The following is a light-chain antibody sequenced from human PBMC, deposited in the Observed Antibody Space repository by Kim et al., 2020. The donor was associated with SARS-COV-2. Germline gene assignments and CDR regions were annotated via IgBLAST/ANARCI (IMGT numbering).Light chain of an antibody. J-gene: IGLJ3*02. CDR3: SSYTSISTLV. CDR2: DVS. V-gene: IGLV2-14*03. CDR1: SSDGGGYNY. Sequence: QSITFSCTGTSSDGGGYNYVSWYQQLPGKAPKLMIYDVSNRPSGVSNRFSGSKSGNTASLTISGLQAEDEADYYCSSYTSISTLVFGGGTQLTVL.